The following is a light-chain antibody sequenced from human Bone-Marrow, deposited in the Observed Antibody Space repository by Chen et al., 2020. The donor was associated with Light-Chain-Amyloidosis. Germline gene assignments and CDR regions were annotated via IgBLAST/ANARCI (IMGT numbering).Light chain of an antibody. V-gene: IGLV3-25*03. Sequence: SYELTQPPSVSVSPGPTARITCSGDDLPTKYAYWYQQKPGQAPVLVIHRDTERPSGISERFSGSSSGTTATLTISGVQAEDEADYHGQSADSSGTDEVIFGGGTKLTVL. CDR2: RDT. CDR3: QSADSSGTDEVI. CDR1: DLPTKY. J-gene: IGLJ2*01.